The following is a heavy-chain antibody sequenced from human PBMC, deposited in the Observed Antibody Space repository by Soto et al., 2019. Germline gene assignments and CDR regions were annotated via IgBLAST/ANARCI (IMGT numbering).Heavy chain of an antibody. J-gene: IGHJ4*02. CDR3: ARAPSIAALSFDY. Sequence: GGSLRLSCAASGFTFSSYGMHWVRQAPGKGLEWVAVIWYDGSNKYYADSVKGRFTISRDNSKNTLYLQMNSLRAEDTAVYYCARAPSIAALSFDYWGQGTLVTVSS. CDR1: GFTFSSYG. V-gene: IGHV3-33*01. CDR2: IWYDGSNK. D-gene: IGHD6-6*01.